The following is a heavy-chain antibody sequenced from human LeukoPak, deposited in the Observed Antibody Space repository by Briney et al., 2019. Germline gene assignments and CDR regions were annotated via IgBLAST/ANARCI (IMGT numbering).Heavy chain of an antibody. CDR3: AKERQVGGTAFDY. CDR2: VGNDEKTI. D-gene: IGHD1-26*01. V-gene: IGHV3-30*04. J-gene: IGHJ4*02. CDR1: GFTFTGPS. Sequence: GGSLRLSCVASGFTFTGPSMHWVRQAPGKGLEWMAVVGNDEKTIFYADSVKGRFTISRDNSKNTLYLQMNGLRDEDTAVYYCAKERQVGGTAFDYWGQGSLVTVSS.